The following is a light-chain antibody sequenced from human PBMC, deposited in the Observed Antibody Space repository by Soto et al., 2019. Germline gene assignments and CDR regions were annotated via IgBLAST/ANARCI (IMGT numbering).Light chain of an antibody. V-gene: IGKV1-39*01. CDR3: QQSYSTPWT. CDR1: QRISSY. CDR2: AAS. Sequence: DIQMTQSPSSLSVSVGDRVTITCRASQRISSYLDWYQQKPGKAPNLLIYAASSLQSGVPSRFSGSGSGTDFTLTISSLQPEDFATYYCQQSYSTPWTVGQGTKVDSK. J-gene: IGKJ1*01.